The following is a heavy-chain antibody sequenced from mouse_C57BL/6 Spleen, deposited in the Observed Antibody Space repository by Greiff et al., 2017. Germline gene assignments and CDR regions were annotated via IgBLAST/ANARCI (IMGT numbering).Heavy chain of an antibody. CDR2: IWRGGST. CDR1: GFSLTSYG. V-gene: IGHV2-5*01. Sequence: VQLQQSGPGLVQPSQSLSITCTVSGFSLTSYGVHWVRQSPGKGLEWLGVIWRGGSTDYNAAFMSRLSITKDNSKSQVFFKMNSLQADDTAIYYCAKSGGTYCGSRYRYFDVWGTGTTVTVSS. D-gene: IGHD1-1*01. CDR3: AKSGGTYCGSRYRYFDV. J-gene: IGHJ1*03.